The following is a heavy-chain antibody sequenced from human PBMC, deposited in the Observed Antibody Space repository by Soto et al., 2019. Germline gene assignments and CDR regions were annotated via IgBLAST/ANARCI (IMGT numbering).Heavy chain of an antibody. CDR3: ARAGSTTMAPLYYYMDV. D-gene: IGHD2-2*01. CDR1: GYTFTGYY. V-gene: IGHV1-2*04. Sequence: ASVKVSCKASGYTFTGYYMHWVRQAPGQGLEWMGWINPNSGGTNYAQKFQGWVTMTRDTSISTAYMELSRLRSDDTAVYYCARAGSTTMAPLYYYMDVWGKGTTVTVS. J-gene: IGHJ6*03. CDR2: INPNSGGT.